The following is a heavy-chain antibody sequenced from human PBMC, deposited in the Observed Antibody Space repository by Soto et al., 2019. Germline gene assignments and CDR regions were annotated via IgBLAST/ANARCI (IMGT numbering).Heavy chain of an antibody. CDR1: GFTFSSYG. J-gene: IGHJ4*02. CDR2: IWYDGSNK. Sequence: GVSLRLSCAASGFTFSSYGMHWVRQAPGKGLEWVAVIWYDGSNKYYADSVKGRFIISRDNAQNSLFLQMNTLRPEDTAMYYCARVAYWGPGTQVTVSS. V-gene: IGHV3-33*01. CDR3: ARVAY.